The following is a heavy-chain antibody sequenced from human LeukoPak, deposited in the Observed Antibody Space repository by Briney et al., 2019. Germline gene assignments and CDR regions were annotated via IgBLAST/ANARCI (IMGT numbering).Heavy chain of an antibody. J-gene: IGHJ6*03. CDR1: GGSISSSSYY. Sequence: SETLSLTCTVSGGSISSSSYYWSWIRQPPGKGLEWIGEINHSGSTNYNPSLKSRVTISVDTSKNQFSLKLSSVTAADTAVYYCARGKIQLWTYYYYYYYMDVWGKGTTVTVSS. CDR2: INHSGST. D-gene: IGHD5-18*01. V-gene: IGHV4-39*07. CDR3: ARGKIQLWTYYYYYYYMDV.